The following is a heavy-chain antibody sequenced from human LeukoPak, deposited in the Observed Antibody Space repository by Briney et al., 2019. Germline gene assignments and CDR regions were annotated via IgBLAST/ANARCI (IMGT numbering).Heavy chain of an antibody. CDR1: GYTLTELS. D-gene: IGHD3-10*01. CDR2: FDPEDGET. V-gene: IGHV1-24*01. CDR3: ATGLPFVSGSYYKTPYYLDY. Sequence: GASVRVSCKVSGYTLTELSMHWVRQAPGKGLEGMGGFDPEDGETIYAQKFQGRVTMTEDTSTDTAYMELSSLRSEDTAVYYCATGLPFVSGSYYKTPYYLDYWGQGTLVTVSS. J-gene: IGHJ4*02.